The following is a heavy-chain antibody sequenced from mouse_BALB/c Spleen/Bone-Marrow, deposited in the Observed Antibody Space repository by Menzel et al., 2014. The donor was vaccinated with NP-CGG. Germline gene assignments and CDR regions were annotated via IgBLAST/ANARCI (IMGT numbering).Heavy chain of an antibody. CDR1: GFNIKDTY. Sequence: EVQLQQSGAELVRPGASVKLSCTASGFNIKDTYMHWVKQRPEQGLEWIGRIDPASDYTQFDSKFQGKATITADTSSNTAYLQLSRLTSEDTAVYYCATLTGTFDYWGQGTTLTVSS. CDR3: ATLTGTFDY. J-gene: IGHJ2*01. V-gene: IGHV14-3*02. D-gene: IGHD4-1*01. CDR2: IDPASDYT.